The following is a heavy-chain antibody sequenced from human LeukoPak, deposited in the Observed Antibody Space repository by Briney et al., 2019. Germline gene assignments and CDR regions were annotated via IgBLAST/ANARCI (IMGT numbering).Heavy chain of an antibody. CDR2: IDWDDGK. D-gene: IGHD3-10*01. J-gene: IGHJ4*02. CDR1: GFSLTSSGMC. V-gene: IGHV2-70*11. Sequence: SGPTLVNPTQTLTLTCTFSGFSLTSSGMCVSWIRQPPGKALEWLARIDWDDGKYYSTSLKTRLTISKDTSKNQVVITMTNMDAVDTATYYCARIRKGSGSFTDYWGQGTLVTVSS. CDR3: ARIRKGSGSFTDY.